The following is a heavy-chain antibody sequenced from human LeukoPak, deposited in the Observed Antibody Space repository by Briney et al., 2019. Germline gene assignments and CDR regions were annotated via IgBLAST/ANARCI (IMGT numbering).Heavy chain of an antibody. CDR1: GYTFTGYY. Sequence: GASVKVSCKASGYTFTGYYMHWVRQAPGQGLEWMGWINPNSGGTNYAQKFQGRVTMIRDTSTSTAYMELSRLRSDDTAVYYCARDLGYSYGSLVIRDYWGQGTLVTVSS. D-gene: IGHD5-18*01. J-gene: IGHJ4*02. CDR3: ARDLGYSYGSLVIRDY. CDR2: INPNSGGT. V-gene: IGHV1-2*02.